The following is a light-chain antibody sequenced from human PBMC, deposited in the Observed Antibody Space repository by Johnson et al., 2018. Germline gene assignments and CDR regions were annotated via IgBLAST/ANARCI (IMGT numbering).Light chain of an antibody. Sequence: QSVLTQPPSVSAAPGQKVTIYCSGSSSNIGNNYVSWYQQLPGTAPKLLIYENNKRPSGIPDRFSGSKSGTLATLGITGLQTGDEADYYCGTWDSSLSAGNVFGTGTKVTVL. CDR1: SSNIGNNY. J-gene: IGLJ1*01. CDR2: ENN. V-gene: IGLV1-51*02. CDR3: GTWDSSLSAGNV.